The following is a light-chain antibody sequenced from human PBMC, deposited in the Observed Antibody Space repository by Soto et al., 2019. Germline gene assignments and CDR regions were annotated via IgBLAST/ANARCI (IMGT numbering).Light chain of an antibody. CDR1: QSVSSY. CDR2: DAS. CDR3: QQRSNWQPHT. J-gene: IGKJ4*01. V-gene: IGKV3D-11*02. Sequence: EIELTQSPATLSLSPGERATLSCRASQSVSSYFAWYQQKPGQAPRLLIYDASNRSTGIPARFSGSGSVTDFTLTISSREPEDFAVYYCQQRSNWQPHTFGGGTKLEIK.